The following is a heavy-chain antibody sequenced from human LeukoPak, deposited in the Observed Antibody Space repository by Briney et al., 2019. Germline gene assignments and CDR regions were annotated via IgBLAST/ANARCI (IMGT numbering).Heavy chain of an antibody. J-gene: IGHJ5*02. CDR1: GVSFRSYA. CDR3: AREPPVGKERRETGDDTAMAYT. D-gene: IGHD5-18*01. V-gene: IGHV1-69*04. CDR2: VIPFLGIA. Sequence: PVNFACKASGVSFRSYALSWVRHAPGQGLEWMGRVIPFLGIANYAQKFQGRVTNTAHKSTSTAYMELSSLRSEDTAVYYCAREPPVGKERRETGDDTAMAYTWGRGTMVGVCS.